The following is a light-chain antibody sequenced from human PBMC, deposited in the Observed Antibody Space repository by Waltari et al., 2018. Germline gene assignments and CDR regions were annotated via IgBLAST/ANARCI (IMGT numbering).Light chain of an antibody. CDR2: GAS. CDR3: HQYNHWPTFT. V-gene: IGKV3-15*01. Sequence: DIVMTQSPATLSVSPGERVTLSCRASQSVGNNLAWYQQRPGQAPRLLIYGASTRATDISDRFSGSGSGTDFTLTISALQSEDLAVYYCHQYNHWPTFTFGQGTKLQIE. J-gene: IGKJ2*01. CDR1: QSVGNN.